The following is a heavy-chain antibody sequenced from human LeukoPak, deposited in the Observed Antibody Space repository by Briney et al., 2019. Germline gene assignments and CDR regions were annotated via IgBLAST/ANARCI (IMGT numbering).Heavy chain of an antibody. CDR3: ARVAAGLDY. Sequence: ASVKDSRKASGYTFSSYAFSWGPPAPRQGLGRVGWISTYNGKTDSAQNLQGTVTLTTDTSTSTAYMAVRGLRADGTAVFFCARVAAGLDYWGQGTLVTVSS. D-gene: IGHD6-25*01. V-gene: IGHV1-18*01. J-gene: IGHJ4*02. CDR1: GYTFSSYA. CDR2: ISTYNGKT.